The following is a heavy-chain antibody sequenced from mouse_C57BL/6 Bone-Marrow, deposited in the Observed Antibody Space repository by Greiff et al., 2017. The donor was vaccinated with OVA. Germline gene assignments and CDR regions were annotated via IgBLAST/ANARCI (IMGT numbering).Heavy chain of an antibody. J-gene: IGHJ3*01. CDR3: ARIGGSPFAY. Sequence: QVQLQQPGAELVMPGASVKLSCKASGYTFTSYWMHWVKQRPGQGLVWIGEIDPSDSYTNYNQKFKGQSTLTVDKSSSTAYMQLSSLTSEDSAFYYCARIGGSPFAYWGQGTLVTVSA. CDR2: IDPSDSYT. D-gene: IGHD1-1*02. V-gene: IGHV1-69*01. CDR1: GYTFTSYW.